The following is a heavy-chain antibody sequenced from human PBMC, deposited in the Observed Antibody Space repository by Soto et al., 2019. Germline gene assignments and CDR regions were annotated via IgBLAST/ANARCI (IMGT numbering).Heavy chain of an antibody. Sequence: QVHLVQSGPEVKKTGASVKVSCKTSGYPFTRNRLSWVRRAPGQGLEWMGWISPHNGNAKYAQKFQDRVTMTADTAASTVDMELRSLRSYDSAVFYCARDRSGWYDFWGQGTLVTVSA. CDR3: ARDRSGWYDF. D-gene: IGHD6-19*01. CDR2: ISPHNGNA. J-gene: IGHJ4*02. CDR1: GYPFTRNR. V-gene: IGHV1-18*01.